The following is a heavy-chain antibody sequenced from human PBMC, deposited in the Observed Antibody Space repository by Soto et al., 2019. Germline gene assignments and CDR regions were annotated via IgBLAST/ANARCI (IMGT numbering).Heavy chain of an antibody. D-gene: IGHD2-2*01. CDR1: GLSLSSGRLG. J-gene: IGHJ5*02. CDR3: ALIKDCSRTDCYLASFDP. Sequence: QVTLKESGPVLVKPTETLTLTCTVSGLSLSSGRLGVSWIRQPPGKALEWLAHIFSNDDKSYSTSLRSRLTIYKDTSRGQVVLTMTNMDPMDSATYYCALIKDCSRTDCYLASFDPWGQGTLVTVSS. CDR2: IFSNDDK. V-gene: IGHV2-26*01.